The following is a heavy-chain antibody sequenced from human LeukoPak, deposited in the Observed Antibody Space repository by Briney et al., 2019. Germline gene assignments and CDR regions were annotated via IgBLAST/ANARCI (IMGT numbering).Heavy chain of an antibody. CDR3: TTRELRYYGSGTYPVAFDI. J-gene: IGHJ3*02. Sequence: GGSLRLSCAASGFNFNNAWMNWVRHVPGKGLEWVGRIRSNTDTGTTDYAAPVKGRFTISRDDSKNTLYLQMNRLKAEDTAVYYCTTRELRYYGSGTYPVAFDIWRQGTMVTVSS. CDR2: IRSNTDTGTT. V-gene: IGHV3-15*01. D-gene: IGHD3-10*01. CDR1: GFNFNNAW.